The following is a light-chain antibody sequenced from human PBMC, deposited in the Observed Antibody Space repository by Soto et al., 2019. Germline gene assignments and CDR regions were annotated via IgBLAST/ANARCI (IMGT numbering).Light chain of an antibody. Sequence: ELVMTTSPATLSVSPGARAPLSRRASQSVSSNLAWYQQNPGQAPRLLIYGASTRATGIPARFSGSGSGTEFTLTIRSLQSEDLAVYYCQKYNNWPPITVGKGTRLEIK. CDR3: QKYNNWPPIT. V-gene: IGKV3-15*01. CDR1: QSVSSN. J-gene: IGKJ5*01. CDR2: GAS.